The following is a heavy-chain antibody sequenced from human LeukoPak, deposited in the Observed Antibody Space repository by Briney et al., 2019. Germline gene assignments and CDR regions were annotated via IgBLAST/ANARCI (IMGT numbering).Heavy chain of an antibody. V-gene: IGHV3-30*18. CDR1: GFTFSSYG. D-gene: IGHD6-13*01. CDR3: AKGTPYSSSWFTSFDY. Sequence: GRSLRLSCAASGFTFSSYGMHWVRQAPGKGLEWVAVISYDGSNKYYADSVKGRFTISRDNSKNTLYLQMNSLRAEDTAVYYCAKGTPYSSSWFTSFDYWGQGTLVTVSS. CDR2: ISYDGSNK. J-gene: IGHJ4*02.